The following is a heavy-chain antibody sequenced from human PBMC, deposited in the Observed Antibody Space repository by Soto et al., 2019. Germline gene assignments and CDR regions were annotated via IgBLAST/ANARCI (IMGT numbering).Heavy chain of an antibody. CDR2: IQPDDSDV. Sequence: GESLKISCKASGYIFTDYWIGWVRQIPGKGLEWMGIIQPDDSDVRYSPSFQGQVTISVDKSFSTAYLQWTSLRASDTAMYYCARPRSSSRNYYGMDVWGQGTTVTVSS. D-gene: IGHD6-13*01. CDR1: GYIFTDYW. J-gene: IGHJ6*02. CDR3: ARPRSSSRNYYGMDV. V-gene: IGHV5-51*01.